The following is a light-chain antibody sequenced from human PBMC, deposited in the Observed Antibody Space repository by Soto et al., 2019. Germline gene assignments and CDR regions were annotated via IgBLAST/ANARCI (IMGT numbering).Light chain of an antibody. J-gene: IGLJ1*01. Sequence: QSALTQPPSVSAAPGQKVTISCSGSSSDIGRNYVSWYQHLPGTAPKLLIYENNKRPSGIPGRLSGSKSGSSATLGITGLQTGDEADYYCGTWDSSLTTYVFGPGTKVTVL. CDR2: ENN. V-gene: IGLV1-51*02. CDR3: GTWDSSLTTYV. CDR1: SSDIGRNY.